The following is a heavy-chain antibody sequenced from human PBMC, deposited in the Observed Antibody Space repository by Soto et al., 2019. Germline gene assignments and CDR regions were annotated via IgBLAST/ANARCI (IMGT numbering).Heavy chain of an antibody. V-gene: IGHV3-33*08. J-gene: IGHJ4*02. CDR2: IRNNGSNT. Sequence: GGSLRLSCAASGFTFSSYAMNWVRQAPGKGLEWVALIRNNGSNTYYADSVKGRFTISRDNSKNTLYLQMNSLRAEDTAVYYCARDLGVAAIIFDYWGPGTLVTVSS. D-gene: IGHD5-12*01. CDR1: GFTFSSYA. CDR3: ARDLGVAAIIFDY.